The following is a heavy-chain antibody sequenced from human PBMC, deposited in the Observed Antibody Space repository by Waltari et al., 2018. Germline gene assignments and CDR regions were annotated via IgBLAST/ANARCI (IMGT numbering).Heavy chain of an antibody. CDR3: ARDDAVAGEDF. J-gene: IGHJ4*02. D-gene: IGHD6-19*01. CDR2: IKEDGSEK. CDR1: GFTFSSYW. Sequence: EVQLVESGGGLVQPGGSLRLSCAASGFTFSSYWMSWVRQAPGKGLEWVDNIKEDGSEKYYVDSVKGRFTISRDNAKNSLYLQMNSLRGDDTAVYYCARDDAVAGEDFWGQGTLVTVSS. V-gene: IGHV3-7*01.